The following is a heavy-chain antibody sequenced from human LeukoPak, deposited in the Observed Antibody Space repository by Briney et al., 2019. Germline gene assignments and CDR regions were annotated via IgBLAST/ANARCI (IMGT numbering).Heavy chain of an antibody. Sequence: PSQTLSLTCTVPGGSISSGSYYWSWIRQPAGKGLEWIGRIYTSGSTNYNPSLKSRVTISVDTSKNQFSLKLSSVTAADTAVYYCARVSTWDVVPAALRVGYAFDIWGQGTMVTVSS. CDR2: IYTSGST. CDR1: GGSISSGSYY. D-gene: IGHD2-2*01. J-gene: IGHJ3*02. CDR3: ARVSTWDVVPAALRVGYAFDI. V-gene: IGHV4-61*02.